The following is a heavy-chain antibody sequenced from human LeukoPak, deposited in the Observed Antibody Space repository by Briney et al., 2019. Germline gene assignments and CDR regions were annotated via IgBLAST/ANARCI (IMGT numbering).Heavy chain of an antibody. D-gene: IGHD3-3*01. CDR3: AVTRTIFGVVIEYNWFDP. V-gene: IGHV5-51*01. Sequence: GESLKISCKGSGYSFTSYWIGWVRQMPGKGLEWMGIIYPGDSDTRYSASFQGQVTISAAKSISTAYLQWSSLKASDTAMYYCAVTRTIFGVVIEYNWFDPWGQGTLVTVSS. CDR2: IYPGDSDT. CDR1: GYSFTSYW. J-gene: IGHJ5*02.